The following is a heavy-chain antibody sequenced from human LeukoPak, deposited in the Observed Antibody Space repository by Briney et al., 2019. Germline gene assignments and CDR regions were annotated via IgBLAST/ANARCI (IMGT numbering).Heavy chain of an antibody. D-gene: IGHD3-22*01. V-gene: IGHV4-59*01. CDR1: GGSISSYY. CDR2: LYYSGST. J-gene: IGHJ4*02. CDR3: ARVSYDSIGIDY. Sequence: SETLSLTCTVSGGSISSYYWSWIRQPPGKGLEWIGFLYYSGSTNYNPSLKSRDTISVDTTKNHYSLKLSSVTAADTAVYYCARVSYDSIGIDYWGQGALVTVSS.